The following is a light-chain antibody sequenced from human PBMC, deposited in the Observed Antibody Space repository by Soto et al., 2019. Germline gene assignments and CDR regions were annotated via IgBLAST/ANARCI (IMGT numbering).Light chain of an antibody. V-gene: IGLV2-14*03. CDR3: TSYTSSSTYV. CDR1: SSDVGGYNY. CDR2: DVT. J-gene: IGLJ1*01. Sequence: QSALTQPASVSGSPGQSITISCTGTSSDVGGYNYVSWYQQQPGKAPKLMIYDVTNRPSGVSNRFSGSKSGNTASLTISGLQAEDEADYYCTSYTSSSTYVLGTGTKLTVL.